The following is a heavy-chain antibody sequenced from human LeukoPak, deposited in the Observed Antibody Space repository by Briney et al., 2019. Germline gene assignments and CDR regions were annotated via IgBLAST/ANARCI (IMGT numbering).Heavy chain of an antibody. CDR1: GFTFSSYW. J-gene: IGHJ5*02. Sequence: GGSLRLSCAASGFTFSSYWMHWVRQAPGKGLVGVSRINNDGRSTNYADSVKGRFTISRDNAKNTLYLQMNGLRAEDTAAYYCMRGATDTTRWFDPWGQGTLVTVSS. V-gene: IGHV3-74*01. D-gene: IGHD1-7*01. CDR2: INNDGRST. CDR3: MRGATDTTRWFDP.